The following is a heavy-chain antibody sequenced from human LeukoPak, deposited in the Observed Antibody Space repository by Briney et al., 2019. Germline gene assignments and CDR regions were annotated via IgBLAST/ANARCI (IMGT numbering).Heavy chain of an antibody. CDR1: GFSFTNYG. CDR3: ATTYYYDSSGGPTGAFDI. J-gene: IGHJ3*02. CDR2: ISVHNGNT. D-gene: IGHD3-22*01. Sequence: GASVKVSCKASGFSFTNYGFSWVRQAPGQGLEWMGWISVHNGNTNYAEKFQGRVTMTEDTSTDTAYMELSSLRSEDTAVYYCATTYYYDSSGGPTGAFDIWGQGTMVTVSS. V-gene: IGHV1-18*01.